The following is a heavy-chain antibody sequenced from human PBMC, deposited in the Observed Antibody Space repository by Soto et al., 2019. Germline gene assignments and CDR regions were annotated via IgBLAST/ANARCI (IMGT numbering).Heavy chain of an antibody. CDR2: INPNSGGT. V-gene: IGHV1-2*02. CDR1: GYTFTGYY. J-gene: IGHJ4*02. Sequence: ASVKVSRKASGYTFTGYYMHWVRQAPGQGLEWMGWINPNSGGTNYAQKFQGRVTMTRDTSISTAYMELSRLRSDDTAVYYCARGEIGNYYDSSGYPYWGQGTLVTVSS. D-gene: IGHD3-22*01. CDR3: ARGEIGNYYDSSGYPY.